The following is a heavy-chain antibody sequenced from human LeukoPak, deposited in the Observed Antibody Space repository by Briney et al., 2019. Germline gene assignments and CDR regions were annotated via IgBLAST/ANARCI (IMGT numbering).Heavy chain of an antibody. Sequence: GASVKVSCKASGFTFTSYGISWVRQAPGQGLERMGWISAYNGNTNYAQKLQGRVTMTTDTSTSTAYMELRSLRSDDTAVYYCARDPQGDYDILTGYHNAFDIWGQGTMVTVSS. V-gene: IGHV1-18*01. CDR2: ISAYNGNT. CDR1: GFTFTSYG. D-gene: IGHD3-9*01. J-gene: IGHJ3*02. CDR3: ARDPQGDYDILTGYHNAFDI.